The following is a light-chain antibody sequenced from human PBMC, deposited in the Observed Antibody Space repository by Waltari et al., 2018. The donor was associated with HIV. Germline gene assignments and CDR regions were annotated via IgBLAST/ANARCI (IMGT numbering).Light chain of an antibody. CDR2: EDT. CDR3: YSTDSSDSHRGD. Sequence: SFELTQPPSVSVSPGQTATIACSGNPLTRGSPYWYRQKSGQAPELVLYEDTKRPSVIPERFRGSRSGTTATLTISGAQVEDEGDYYCYSTDSSDSHRGDFGTGTAVYVL. V-gene: IGLV3-10*01. J-gene: IGLJ1*01. CDR1: PLTRGS.